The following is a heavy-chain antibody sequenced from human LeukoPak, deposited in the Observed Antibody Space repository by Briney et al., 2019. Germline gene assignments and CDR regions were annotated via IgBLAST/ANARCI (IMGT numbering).Heavy chain of an antibody. CDR2: IYTSGST. CDR3: AGTTYYYGSGSYHSYYYYMDI. J-gene: IGHJ6*03. D-gene: IGHD3-10*01. CDR1: GGSISSYY. Sequence: SETLSLTCTVSGGSISSYYWSWIRQPPGKGLEWIGYIYTSGSTNYNPSLKSRVTISVDTSKNQFSLKLSSVTAADTAVYYCAGTTYYYGSGSYHSYYYYMDIWGKGTTVTVSS. V-gene: IGHV4-4*09.